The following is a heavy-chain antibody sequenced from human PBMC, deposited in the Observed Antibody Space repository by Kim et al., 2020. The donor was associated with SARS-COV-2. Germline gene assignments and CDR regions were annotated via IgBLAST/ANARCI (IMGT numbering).Heavy chain of an antibody. CDR1: GGSISSSSYY. Sequence: SETLSLTCTVSGGSISSSSYYWGWIRQPPGKGLEWIGSIYYSGSTYYNPSLKSRVTISVDTSKNQFSLKLSSVTAADTAVYYCARDPLTTETCGFDYWGQGTLVTVSS. V-gene: IGHV4-39*07. D-gene: IGHD4-17*01. J-gene: IGHJ4*02. CDR2: IYYSGST. CDR3: ARDPLTTETCGFDY.